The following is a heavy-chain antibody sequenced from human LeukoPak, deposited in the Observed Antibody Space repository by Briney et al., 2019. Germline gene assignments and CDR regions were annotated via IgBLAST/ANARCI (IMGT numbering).Heavy chain of an antibody. Sequence: GGSLRLSCAASGFTFSSYAMHWVRQAPGKGLEWVAVISYDGSNKYYADSVKGRFTISRDNSKNTLYLQMNSLRAEDTAVYYCARPIGYCSGGSCYGGMDVWGQGTTVTVSS. J-gene: IGHJ6*02. D-gene: IGHD2-15*01. V-gene: IGHV3-30-3*01. CDR1: GFTFSSYA. CDR2: ISYDGSNK. CDR3: ARPIGYCSGGSCYGGMDV.